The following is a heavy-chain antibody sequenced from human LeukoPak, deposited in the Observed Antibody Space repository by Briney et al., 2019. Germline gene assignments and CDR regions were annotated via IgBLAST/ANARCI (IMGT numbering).Heavy chain of an antibody. CDR1: GYSLPNYW. CDR3: ARRKGDGYNSPFDY. D-gene: IGHD5-24*01. V-gene: IGHV5-51*01. Sequence: GESLKISCKGSGYSLPNYWIGWVRQMPGQGLEWMGIIYPADSDTRYSPAFQGQVTISADKSINTAYLQWTSLKASDTAMYYCARRKGDGYNSPFDYWGQGTLVTVSS. J-gene: IGHJ4*02. CDR2: IYPADSDT.